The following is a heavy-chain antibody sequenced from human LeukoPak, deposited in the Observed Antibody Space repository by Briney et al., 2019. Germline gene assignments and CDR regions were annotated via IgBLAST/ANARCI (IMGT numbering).Heavy chain of an antibody. Sequence: GSLRLSCATSGFTFSNAWMNWVRQAPGKGLEWVSFYADSVKGRFTISRDNSKNTLYLQMNSLRAEDTAIYYCAKDLSEKYTFDYWGQGTLVTVSS. V-gene: IGHV3-53*01. D-gene: IGHD1-1*01. CDR3: AKDLSEKYTFDY. J-gene: IGHJ4*02. CDR1: GFTFSNAW.